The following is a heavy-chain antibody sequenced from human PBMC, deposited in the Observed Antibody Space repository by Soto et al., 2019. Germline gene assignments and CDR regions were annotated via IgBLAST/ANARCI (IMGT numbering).Heavy chain of an antibody. CDR2: ISGSGGST. D-gene: IGHD3-22*01. J-gene: IGHJ4*02. Sequence: EVQLVESGGGLVRPGGSLRVSCAASGLTFSSYGMSWVRQAPGKGPEWVSGISGSGGSTYYADSVKGRFTISRDNSKNTVYLQMNSLRAEDTASYYCASYYYHSSGYYHYFDYWGQGTLVTVSS. V-gene: IGHV3-23*04. CDR1: GLTFSSYG. CDR3: ASYYYHSSGYYHYFDY.